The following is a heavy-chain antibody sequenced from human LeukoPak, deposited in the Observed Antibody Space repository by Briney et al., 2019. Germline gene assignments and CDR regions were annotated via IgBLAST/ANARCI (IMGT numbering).Heavy chain of an antibody. J-gene: IGHJ6*03. D-gene: IGHD4-17*01. CDR3: ARHVATTVTRGYSCHPMDV. CDR1: GASISTYY. V-gene: IGHV4-4*09. Sequence: SETLSLTCTASGASISTYYWSWIRQPPGEGLEWIAYIAPSGGAVYNPSLNSRLIVSVDTSKNQFSLKLNSVTAADTAVYYCARHVATTVTRGYSCHPMDVWGKGTAVSVSS. CDR2: IAPSGGA.